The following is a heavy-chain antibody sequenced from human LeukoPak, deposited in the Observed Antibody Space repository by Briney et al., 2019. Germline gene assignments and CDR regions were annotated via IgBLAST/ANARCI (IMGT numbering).Heavy chain of an antibody. J-gene: IGHJ4*02. CDR1: GFTFSSYG. CDR2: ISYDGNNK. V-gene: IGHV3-30*18. D-gene: IGHD4-17*01. CDR3: AKDMDHDYDDYGFDY. Sequence: GGSLRLSCAASGFTFSSYGMHWVRQAPGKGLEWVALISYDGNNKYYADSVKGRFTISRDNSKNTLYLQMNSLRAEDTAVYYCAKDMDHDYDDYGFDYWGQGTLVTVSS.